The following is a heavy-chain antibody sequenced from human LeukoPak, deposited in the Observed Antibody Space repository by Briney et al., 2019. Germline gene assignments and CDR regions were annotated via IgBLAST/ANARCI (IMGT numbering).Heavy chain of an antibody. J-gene: IGHJ6*02. D-gene: IGHD1-26*01. V-gene: IGHV1-69*13. CDR3: ARGIVGATTYYYYGMDV. Sequence: GASVKVSCKASGGTFSSYAISWVRQAPGQGLEWMGGIIPIFGTANYAQKFQGRVTITADESTSTAYMELSSLRSEGTAVYYCARGIVGATTYYYYGMDVWGQGTTVTVSS. CDR2: IIPIFGTA. CDR1: GGTFSSYA.